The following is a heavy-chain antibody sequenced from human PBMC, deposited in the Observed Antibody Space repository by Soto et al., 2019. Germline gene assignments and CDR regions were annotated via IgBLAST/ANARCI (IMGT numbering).Heavy chain of an antibody. Sequence: PGGSLRLSCAASGFTSNMYWMHWVRQVPGEGLEWVSPISEDDSRTDYAVYVKGRFTNSSDNAQSTLYLQVNSLRAEDTAVFYCGRGGSDSPMASGYWGQGTLVTVSS. J-gene: IGHJ4*02. D-gene: IGHD5-18*01. CDR3: GRGGSDSPMASGY. CDR2: ISEDDSRT. CDR1: GFTSNMYW. V-gene: IGHV3-74*01.